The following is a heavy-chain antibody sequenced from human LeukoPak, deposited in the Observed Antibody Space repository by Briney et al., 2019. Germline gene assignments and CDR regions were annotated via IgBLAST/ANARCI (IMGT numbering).Heavy chain of an antibody. Sequence: SETLSLTCAVSGYSISGGYYWGWIRQPPGKGLEWIGSIYHSGSTYYNPSLKSRVTISVDTSKNQFSLKLSSVTAADTAVYYCARRVAAPVRVYYYYMDVWGKGTTVTVSS. CDR1: GYSISGGYY. J-gene: IGHJ6*03. D-gene: IGHD6-6*01. CDR3: ARRVAAPVRVYYYYMDV. V-gene: IGHV4-38-2*01. CDR2: IYHSGST.